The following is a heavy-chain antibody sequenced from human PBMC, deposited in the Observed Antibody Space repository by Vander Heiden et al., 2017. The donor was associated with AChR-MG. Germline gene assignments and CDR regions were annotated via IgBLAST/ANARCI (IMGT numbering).Heavy chain of an antibody. Sequence: EVQLVESGGGLVQPGRSLRLSCAASGFTFDDYAMHWVRQAPGKGLEWVSGISWNSGSIGYADSVKGRFTISRDNAKNSLYLQMNSLRAEDTALYYCAKDPGDFWSGTFDYWGQGTLVTVSS. V-gene: IGHV3-9*01. CDR3: AKDPGDFWSGTFDY. CDR2: ISWNSGSI. D-gene: IGHD3-3*01. CDR1: GFTFDDYA. J-gene: IGHJ4*02.